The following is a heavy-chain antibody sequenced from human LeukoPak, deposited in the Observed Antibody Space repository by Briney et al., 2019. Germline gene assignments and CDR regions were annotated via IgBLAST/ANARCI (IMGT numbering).Heavy chain of an antibody. Sequence: GGSLRLSCAASGFTVSSNYMSWVRQAQGKGLEWVSVIYSGGSIYYADSVKGRFTISRDNSKNTLYLQMNSLRAEDTAVYYCARDRYYDSSGYYGAFDIWGQGTMVTVSS. CDR2: IYSGGSI. CDR1: GFTVSSNY. CDR3: ARDRYYDSSGYYGAFDI. V-gene: IGHV3-53*01. J-gene: IGHJ3*02. D-gene: IGHD3-22*01.